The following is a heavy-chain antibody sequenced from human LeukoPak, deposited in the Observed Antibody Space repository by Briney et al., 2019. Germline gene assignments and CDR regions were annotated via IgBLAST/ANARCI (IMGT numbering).Heavy chain of an antibody. Sequence: PGESLKISCKGSGYSFTSNWIGWVRQMPGKGLEWMGIIYPGDSETTYSPSFQGQVTISADKFLSTAYLQWSSLEASDNAMYYCARRDSGFEFFDYWGQGTLVTVSS. CDR1: GYSFTSNW. CDR2: IYPGDSET. J-gene: IGHJ4*02. V-gene: IGHV5-51*01. CDR3: ARRDSGFEFFDY. D-gene: IGHD5-12*01.